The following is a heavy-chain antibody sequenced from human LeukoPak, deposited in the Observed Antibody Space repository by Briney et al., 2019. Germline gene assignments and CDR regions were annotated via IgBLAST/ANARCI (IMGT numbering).Heavy chain of an antibody. V-gene: IGHV4-39*01. D-gene: IGHD2-2*02. CDR2: IYYSGST. Sequence: SETLSLTCTVSGGSFSSSNYYWGWIRQPPGKGLEWIGTIYYSGSTYYNPSLKSRVTISADTSKSQFSLKLSSVTAADTAVYHCARVVPAAIAAFDIWGQGTMVTVSS. CDR3: ARVVPAAIAAFDI. J-gene: IGHJ3*02. CDR1: GGSFSSSNYY.